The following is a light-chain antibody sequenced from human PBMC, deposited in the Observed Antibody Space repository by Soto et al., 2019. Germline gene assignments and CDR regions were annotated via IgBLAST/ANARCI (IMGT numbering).Light chain of an antibody. CDR3: CSYAGSYTYV. Sequence: QSVLTQPRSVSGSPGQSVTISCTGTSSDVGSHNYVSWYQQHPGKAPQLMIYDVTKRPSGVPDRFSGSKSGSTASLTISGLQAEDEADYYCCSYAGSYTYVFGTGTKLTVL. CDR1: SSDVGSHNY. J-gene: IGLJ1*01. CDR2: DVT. V-gene: IGLV2-11*01.